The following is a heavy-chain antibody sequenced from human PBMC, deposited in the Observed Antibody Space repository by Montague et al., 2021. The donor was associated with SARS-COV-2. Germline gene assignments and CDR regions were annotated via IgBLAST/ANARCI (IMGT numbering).Heavy chain of an antibody. D-gene: IGHD2-15*01. J-gene: IGHJ4*02. Sequence: SETLSLTCTVSGDSFSSYYWSWIRQPPGRGLEWIGHVYYTGSTKYNPSLKSRVPSAVDTSRKQLSLNLKSVTAADTAVYYCARAQKTCFIANGVNYCEYWGQGTLVTVSS. CDR2: VYYTGST. CDR1: GDSFSSYY. CDR3: ARAQKTCFIANGVNYCEY. V-gene: IGHV4-59*01.